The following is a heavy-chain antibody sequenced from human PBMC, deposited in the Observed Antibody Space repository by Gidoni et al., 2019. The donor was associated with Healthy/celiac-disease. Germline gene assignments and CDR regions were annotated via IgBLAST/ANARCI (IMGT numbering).Heavy chain of an antibody. CDR1: GCTVGDYA. Sequence: EVQVGESGGGLVQPGRSLRLSCTTYGCTVGDYAMRWVRQGPGKGLAWFGFIISKPYGGSTEYAASVKGRFTISRDDSKNIAHLQMNSLKTEDTAVYYCTRLGSGNYYPSYYFDYWGQGTLVTVSS. CDR3: TRLGSGNYYPSYYFDY. CDR2: IISKPYGGST. D-gene: IGHD3-10*01. J-gene: IGHJ4*02. V-gene: IGHV3-49*04.